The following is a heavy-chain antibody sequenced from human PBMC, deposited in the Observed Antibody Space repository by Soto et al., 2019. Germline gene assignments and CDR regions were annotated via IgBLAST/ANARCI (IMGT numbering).Heavy chain of an antibody. CDR3: ARQYSSSYWFDP. CDR1: GGSISSYY. D-gene: IGHD6-6*01. CDR2: IYYSGST. V-gene: IGHV4-59*01. J-gene: IGHJ5*02. Sequence: SETLSLTCTVSGGSISSYYWSWIRQPPGKGLEWIGYIYYSGSTNYNPSLKSRVTISVDTSKNQFSLKLSSVTAADTAVYYCARQYSSSYWFDPWGQGTLVTVSS.